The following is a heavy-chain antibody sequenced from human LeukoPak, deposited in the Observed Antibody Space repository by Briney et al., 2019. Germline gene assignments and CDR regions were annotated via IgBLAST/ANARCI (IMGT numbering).Heavy chain of an antibody. V-gene: IGHV4-34*01. CDR2: IDHSGST. CDR3: ASSSSP. CDR1: GGSFSGYY. D-gene: IGHD6-6*01. J-gene: IGHJ5*02. Sequence: PSETLSLTCAVYGGSFSGYYWTWLRLPPGKGLEWIGEIDHSGSTNYNPSLKSRVTISVDTSKNQFSLKLSSVTAADTAVYYCASSSSPWGQGTLVTVSS.